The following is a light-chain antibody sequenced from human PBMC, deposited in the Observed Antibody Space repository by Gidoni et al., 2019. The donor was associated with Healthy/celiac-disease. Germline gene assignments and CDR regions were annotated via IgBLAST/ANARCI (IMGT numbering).Light chain of an antibody. J-gene: IGKJ5*01. Sequence: DIVMTQSPDSLSVSLGERATINCKSSQSVLYSSNNKNYLAWYQQKPGQPPKLLIYWASTREDGVPDRFSGSGSGTDFTLTISSLQVEDVAVYYCQQYYSTPITFGQGTRLEIK. CDR3: QQYYSTPIT. CDR1: QSVLYSSNNKNY. CDR2: WAS. V-gene: IGKV4-1*01.